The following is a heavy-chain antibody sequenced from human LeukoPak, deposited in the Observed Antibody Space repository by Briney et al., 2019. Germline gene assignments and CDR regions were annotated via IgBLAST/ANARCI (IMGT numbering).Heavy chain of an antibody. V-gene: IGHV3-7*01. J-gene: IGHJ4*02. CDR2: INQNGSQK. CDR1: GFTFSSYW. D-gene: IGHD3-16*01. CDR3: AIGATN. Sequence: GRSLRLSCAASGFTFSSYWMSWVRQAPGKGLEWVANINQNGSQKYYVDSVKGRFTISRDNAKNSLYLQMNSLRAEDTAVYYCAIGATNWGQGILVTVSS.